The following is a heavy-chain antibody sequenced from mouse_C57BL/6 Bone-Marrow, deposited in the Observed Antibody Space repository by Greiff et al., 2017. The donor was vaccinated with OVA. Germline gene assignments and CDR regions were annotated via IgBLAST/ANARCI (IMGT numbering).Heavy chain of an antibody. CDR1: GYTFTSYT. V-gene: IGHV1-4*01. J-gene: IGHJ2*01. D-gene: IGHD2-1*01. Sequence: VQLQESGAELARPGASVQMSCKASGYTFTSYTMHWVKQRPGQGLEWIGYINPSSGYTKYNQKFKDKATLTADKSSSTAYMQLSSLTSEDSAVYYCARPLLFLSPDLDYWGQGTTLTVSS. CDR3: ARPLLFLSPDLDY. CDR2: INPSSGYT.